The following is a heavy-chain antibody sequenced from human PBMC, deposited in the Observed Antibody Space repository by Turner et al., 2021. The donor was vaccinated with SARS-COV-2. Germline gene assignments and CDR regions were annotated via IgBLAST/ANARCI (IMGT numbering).Heavy chain of an antibody. D-gene: IGHD6-13*01. J-gene: IGHJ4*02. CDR1: GFTFSRYW. CDR3: ARLHTSSWYFDY. V-gene: IGHV3-7*03. CDR2: IKQDGSEK. Sequence: EVQLVESGGGLVQPGGSLRPSCAASGFTFSRYWMSWVRQAPGKGLGWVANIKQDGSEKYYVDSVKGRFTISRDNAKNSLYLQMNSLRAEDTAVYYCARLHTSSWYFDYWGQGTLVTVSS.